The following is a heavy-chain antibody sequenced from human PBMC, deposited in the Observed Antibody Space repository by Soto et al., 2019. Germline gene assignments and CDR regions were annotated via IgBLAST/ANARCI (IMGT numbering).Heavy chain of an antibody. CDR1: GGSFSGYY. J-gene: IGHJ4*02. CDR3: ATFDLIAVAGTGSY. CDR2: INHSGST. D-gene: IGHD6-19*01. V-gene: IGHV4-34*01. Sequence: SETLSLTCGVYGGSFSGYYWGWIRQPPGKGLEWIGEINHSGSTNYNPSLKSRVTISVDTSKNQFSLKLSSVTAADTAVYYCATFDLIAVAGTGSYWGQGTLVTVSS.